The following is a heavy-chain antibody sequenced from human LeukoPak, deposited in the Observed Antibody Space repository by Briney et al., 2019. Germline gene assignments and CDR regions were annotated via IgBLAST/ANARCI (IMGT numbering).Heavy chain of an antibody. Sequence: GGSLRLSCAASGFTFSSFAMSWVRQAPGKGLEWVSAITSGGTTYYADSVKGRFTISRDNSKNTLYLLMNSLRAEDTAVYYCGRGYGDYYHQIATWGAGTLVTVSS. J-gene: IGHJ5*02. CDR3: GRGYGDYYHQIAT. CDR2: ITSGGTT. D-gene: IGHD4-17*01. CDR1: GFTFSSFA. V-gene: IGHV3-23*01.